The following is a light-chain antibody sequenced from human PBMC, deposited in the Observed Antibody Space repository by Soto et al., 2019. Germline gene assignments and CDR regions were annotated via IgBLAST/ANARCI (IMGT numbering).Light chain of an antibody. Sequence: DIQMTQSPSSLSASVGDRVIITCRASQSISHYLAWYQQRPGKAPKLLIYDASTLEGGIPSRFSGSGSGTKFSLIISSLQPDDFATYYCQQYMSYSFGQGTKVEIK. CDR1: QSISHY. V-gene: IGKV1-5*01. CDR2: DAS. CDR3: QQYMSYS. J-gene: IGKJ1*01.